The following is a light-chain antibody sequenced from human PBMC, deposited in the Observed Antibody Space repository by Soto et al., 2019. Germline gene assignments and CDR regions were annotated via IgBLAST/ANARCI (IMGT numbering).Light chain of an antibody. CDR1: QTINNN. V-gene: IGKV3-15*01. J-gene: IGKJ1*01. CDR2: GAS. Sequence: TVMTQPPATLSVSPGAGATLSCRASQTINNNSAWYHQKPGQAPSPLIYGASRRATGVPARFSGGGSGTVSTLTISSLKSEDFAVYDCQHYHNGPRFGQGTKVEI. CDR3: QHYHNGPR.